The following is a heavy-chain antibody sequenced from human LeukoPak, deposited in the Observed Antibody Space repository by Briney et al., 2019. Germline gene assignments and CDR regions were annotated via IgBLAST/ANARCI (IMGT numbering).Heavy chain of an antibody. J-gene: IGHJ5*02. CDR3: ARIRCGHSNGICYNH. V-gene: IGHV4-34*01. CDR1: GVSFSGYY. D-gene: IGHD2-8*01. CDR2: INHSGGT. Sequence: SETLSLTCAVHGVSFSGYYWSWIRQPPGKRLEWIGEINHSGGTKYNPSLKDRVTISVDTPENQFSLHLTSVTAADTAVYYCARIRCGHSNGICYNHWGQGTPVTVSS.